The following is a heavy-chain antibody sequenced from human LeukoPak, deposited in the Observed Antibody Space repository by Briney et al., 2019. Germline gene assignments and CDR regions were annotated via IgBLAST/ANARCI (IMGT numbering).Heavy chain of an antibody. CDR3: ARVGYYDSSGIHPPTAFDI. J-gene: IGHJ3*02. D-gene: IGHD3-22*01. Sequence: SETLSLTCTVSGGSISSGGYYWSWIRQHPGKGLEWIGYIYYSGSTYYNPSLKSRVTISVDTSKNQFSLKLSSVTAADTAVYYCARVGYYDSSGIHPPTAFDIWGQGTMVTVSS. CDR1: GGSISSGGYY. V-gene: IGHV4-31*03. CDR2: IYYSGST.